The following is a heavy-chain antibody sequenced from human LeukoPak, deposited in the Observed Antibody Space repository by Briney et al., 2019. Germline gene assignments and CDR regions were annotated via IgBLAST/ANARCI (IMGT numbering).Heavy chain of an antibody. CDR1: GYSFDRYG. CDR2: IGAFNGNT. J-gene: IGHJ3*02. CDR3: ARDFLSYDGSENHFEDTFDI. Sequence: ASVTVSCKASGYSFDRYGISWVRPAPGQGLEGLGWIGAFNGNTNYAQNLQGRVTMTADTSTTTAYMELRSLSSDDTAVYYCARDFLSYDGSENHFEDTFDIWGQGTMVTVSS. V-gene: IGHV1-18*01. D-gene: IGHD3-22*01.